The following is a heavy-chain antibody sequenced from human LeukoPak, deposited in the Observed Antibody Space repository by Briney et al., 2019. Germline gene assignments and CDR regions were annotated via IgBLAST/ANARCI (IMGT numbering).Heavy chain of an antibody. V-gene: IGHV1-2*02. CDR2: INPNSGGT. CDR3: VRDYYGSGSYYYFDY. D-gene: IGHD3-10*01. CDR1: GYTFTGYY. Sequence: ASVKVSCKASGYTFTGYYMHWVRQAPGQGLEWMGWINPNSGGTNYAQKFQGRVTMTRDTSISTAYMELSRLRSDDTAVYYCVRDYYGSGSYYYFDYWGRGTLVTVSS. J-gene: IGHJ4*02.